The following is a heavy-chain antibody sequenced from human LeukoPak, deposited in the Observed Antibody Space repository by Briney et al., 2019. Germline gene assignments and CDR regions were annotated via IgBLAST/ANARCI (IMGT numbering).Heavy chain of an antibody. CDR1: GFTFSSYN. CDR2: ISWSTTTI. CDR3: ARGHMVEATMDSFDI. J-gene: IGHJ3*02. V-gene: IGHV3-48*04. Sequence: GGSLRLSCAASGFTFSSYNTNWVRQAPGKGLEWVSYISWSTTTIYYANSVKGRFTISRDNAKNSLYLQMNSLRAEDTAVYYCARGHMVEATMDSFDIWGQGTMVTVSS. D-gene: IGHD1-26*01.